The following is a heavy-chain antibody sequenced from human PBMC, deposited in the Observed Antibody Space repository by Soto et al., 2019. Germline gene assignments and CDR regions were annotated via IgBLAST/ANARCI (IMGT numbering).Heavy chain of an antibody. CDR3: ASTSIEVVTAYAFDI. D-gene: IGHD2-21*02. CDR2: IYPGDSDT. CDR1: GYSFTSYW. Sequence: GESLKISCKGSGYSFTSYWIGWVRQMPGKGLEWMGIIYPGDSDTRYSPSFQGQVTISADKSISTAYLQWSSLKASDTAMYYCASTSIEVVTAYAFDIWGQGTMVNV. V-gene: IGHV5-51*01. J-gene: IGHJ3*02.